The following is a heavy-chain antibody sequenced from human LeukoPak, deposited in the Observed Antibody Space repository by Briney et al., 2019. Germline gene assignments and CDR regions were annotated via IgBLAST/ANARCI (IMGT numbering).Heavy chain of an antibody. J-gene: IGHJ4*02. CDR1: GFTFSTYS. CDR2: IYGNGERT. CDR3: AKDVVPDSGWDLDY. V-gene: IGHV3-23*01. Sequence: GGSLRLSCVASGFTFSTYSVTWVRQAPGKGLEWVSSIYGNGERTFYADSVKGRFTIFRDNSKNTLYLEMLGLRPEDTAVYYCAKDVVPDSGWDLDYWGQGTLVTVSS. D-gene: IGHD6-19*01.